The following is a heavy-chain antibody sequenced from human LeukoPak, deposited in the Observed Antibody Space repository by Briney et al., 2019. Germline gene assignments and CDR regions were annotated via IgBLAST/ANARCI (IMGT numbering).Heavy chain of an antibody. CDR2: ISYDGSNK. V-gene: IGHV3-30-3*01. D-gene: IGHD5-12*01. Sequence: GGSLRLSRAASGFTFSSYAMHWVRQAPGKGLEWVAVISYDGSNKYYADSVKGRFTISRDNSKNTLYLQVNSLRAEDTAVYYCARDRDIVATWYFDYWGQGTLVTVSS. J-gene: IGHJ4*02. CDR3: ARDRDIVATWYFDY. CDR1: GFTFSSYA.